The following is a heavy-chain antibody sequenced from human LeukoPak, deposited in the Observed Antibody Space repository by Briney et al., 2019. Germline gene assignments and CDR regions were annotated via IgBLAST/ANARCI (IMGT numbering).Heavy chain of an antibody. J-gene: IGHJ2*01. CDR2: IIEKGNA. CDR1: GVSFSSYS. Sequence: SETLSLTCALYGVSFSSYSWSWTWIRQTPEKGLEWIGEIIEKGNANYNPSLKSRVTIDLDTSKNQFSLKLTSMTAADTAMYYCARGYYPPRWYFDLWGRGTLVTVS. D-gene: IGHD3-10*01. CDR3: ARGYYPPRWYFDL. V-gene: IGHV4-34*01.